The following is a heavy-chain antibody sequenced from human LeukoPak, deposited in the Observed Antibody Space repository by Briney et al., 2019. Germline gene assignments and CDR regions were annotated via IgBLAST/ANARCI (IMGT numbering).Heavy chain of an antibody. V-gene: IGHV4-61*02. Sequence: SQTLSLTCTVSGGSISSGSYYWSWIRQPAGKGLEWIGRIYTSGSTNYNPSLKSRVTISVDTSKNQFSLKLSSVTAADTAVYYCARFAGNSHSYQTDYYMDVWGKGTTVTVSS. CDR1: GGSISSGSYY. CDR3: ARFAGNSHSYQTDYYMDV. D-gene: IGHD4-23*01. CDR2: IYTSGST. J-gene: IGHJ6*03.